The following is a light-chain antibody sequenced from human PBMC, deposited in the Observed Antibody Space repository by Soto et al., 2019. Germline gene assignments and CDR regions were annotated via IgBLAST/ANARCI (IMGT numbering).Light chain of an antibody. J-gene: IGKJ3*01. CDR3: QQINSHFT. V-gene: IGKV1-9*01. CDR2: AAS. CDR1: QGISSY. Sequence: IQLTQSPSSLSASVGDRVTITCRASQGISSYLAWYQQKPGKAPKLLIYAASTLQSGGPSRFSGSGSETNSPLTIRSLQPEDFATYYYQQINSHFTFGTGTKVDIK.